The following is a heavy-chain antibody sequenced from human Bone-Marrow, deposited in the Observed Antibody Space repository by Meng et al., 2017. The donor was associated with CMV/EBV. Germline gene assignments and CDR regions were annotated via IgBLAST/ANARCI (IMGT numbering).Heavy chain of an antibody. Sequence: ASGFTFSSSWMYWVRQVPGKGLVWVASINDNGSKTSHADSVKGRFSISRDNARNTVYLQMNSLRAEDTAVYYCAREDWNDYLTWFDPWGQGTLVTVSS. CDR2: INDNGSKT. V-gene: IGHV3-74*01. CDR1: GFTFSSSW. CDR3: AREDWNDYLTWFDP. D-gene: IGHD3-3*01. J-gene: IGHJ5*02.